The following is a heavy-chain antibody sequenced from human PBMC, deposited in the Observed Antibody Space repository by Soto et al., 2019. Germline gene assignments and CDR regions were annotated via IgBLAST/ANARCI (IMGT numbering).Heavy chain of an antibody. CDR3: ARETNYDSSGYYYFDY. Sequence: SETLSLTCTVSGGSISSYYWSWIRQPPGKGLEWIGYIYYSGSTNYNPSLKSRVTISVDTSKNQFSLKLSSVTAADTAVYYCARETNYDSSGYYYFDYWGQGTLVTVSS. J-gene: IGHJ4*02. D-gene: IGHD3-22*01. CDR2: IYYSGST. V-gene: IGHV4-59*01. CDR1: GGSISSYY.